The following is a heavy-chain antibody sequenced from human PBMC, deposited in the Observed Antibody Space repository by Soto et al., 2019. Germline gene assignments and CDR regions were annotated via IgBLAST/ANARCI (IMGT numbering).Heavy chain of an antibody. D-gene: IGHD6-19*01. CDR3: ARDSSGWPLDAFDI. CDR1: GGSISSSSYY. J-gene: IGHJ3*02. V-gene: IGHV4-39*01. Sequence: QLQLQESGPGLVKPSETLSLTCTVSGGSISSSSYYWGWIRQPPGKGLGWIGSIYYSGSTYYNPSLKSRVTISVDTSKNQFSLKLSSVTAADTAVYYCARDSSGWPLDAFDIWGQGTMVTVSS. CDR2: IYYSGST.